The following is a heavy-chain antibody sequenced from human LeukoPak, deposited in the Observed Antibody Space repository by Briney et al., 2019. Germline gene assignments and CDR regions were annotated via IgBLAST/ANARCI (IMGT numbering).Heavy chain of an antibody. CDR2: IYYSGST. CDR3: ARERIDAFDI. Sequence: SQTLSLTCTVSGGSISSSSYYWGWIRQPPGKGLEWIGSIYYSGSTYYNPSLKSRVTISVDTSKNQFSLKLSSVTAADTAVYYCARERIDAFDIWGQGTMVTVSS. V-gene: IGHV4-39*02. J-gene: IGHJ3*02. CDR1: GGSISSSSYY.